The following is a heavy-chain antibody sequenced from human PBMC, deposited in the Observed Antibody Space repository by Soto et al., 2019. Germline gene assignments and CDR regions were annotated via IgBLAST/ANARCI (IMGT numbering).Heavy chain of an antibody. J-gene: IGHJ6*02. D-gene: IGHD2-2*01. CDR1: GFTFSSYG. Sequence: QVQLVESGGGVVQPGRSLRLSCAASGFTFSSYGMHWVRQAPGKGLEWVAVISYDGSNKYYADSAKGRFTISRDNSKNTLYLQMNSLRAEDTAVYYCAKEIIVVVPAAIEWGSYGMDVWGQGTTVTVSS. CDR3: AKEIIVVVPAAIEWGSYGMDV. CDR2: ISYDGSNK. V-gene: IGHV3-30*18.